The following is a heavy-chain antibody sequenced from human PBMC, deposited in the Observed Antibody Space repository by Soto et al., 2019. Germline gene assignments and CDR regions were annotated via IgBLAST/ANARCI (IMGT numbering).Heavy chain of an antibody. CDR3: ARHVTGRFDP. CDR2: IYYSGST. V-gene: IGHV4-59*08. J-gene: IGHJ5*02. CDR1: GGSISSYY. Sequence: SETLSLTCTVSGGSISSYYGSWIRQPPGKGLEWIGYIYYSGSTNYNPSLKSRVTISVDTSKNQFSLKLSSVTAADTAVYYCARHVTGRFDPWGQGTLVTVSS.